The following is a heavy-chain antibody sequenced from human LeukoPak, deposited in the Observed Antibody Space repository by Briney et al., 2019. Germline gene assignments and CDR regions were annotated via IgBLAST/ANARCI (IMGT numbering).Heavy chain of an antibody. CDR3: VKDRCVDY. CDR1: GFTFSRYA. CDR2: ISSDGGST. D-gene: IGHD2-8*01. Sequence: PGGSVRFSCSVSGFTFSRYAMHWVRQGPGKGLEYVSAISSDGGSTFYADSVKGRFTISRDNSKNTLSLQMSSLRTEDTAVYYCVKDRCVDYWGQGTLVTVSS. V-gene: IGHV3-64D*06. J-gene: IGHJ4*02.